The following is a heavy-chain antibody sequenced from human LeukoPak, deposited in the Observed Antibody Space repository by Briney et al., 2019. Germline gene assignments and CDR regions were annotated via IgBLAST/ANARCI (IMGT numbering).Heavy chain of an antibody. J-gene: IGHJ4*02. D-gene: IGHD3-16*01. V-gene: IGHV3-7*01. CDR1: GFTFSTYW. Sequence: GGSLRLSCAASGFTFSTYWMTWARQAPGKGLEWVANVKEDGSEKYYVDSVRGRFTISRDNAKNSLYLQMNSLRAEDTAVYYCVKGGHFDYWGQGTLVTVSS. CDR2: VKEDGSEK. CDR3: VKGGHFDY.